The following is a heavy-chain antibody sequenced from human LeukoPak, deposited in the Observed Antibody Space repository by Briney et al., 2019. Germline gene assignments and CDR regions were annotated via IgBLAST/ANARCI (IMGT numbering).Heavy chain of an antibody. CDR1: GGSFSGYY. J-gene: IGHJ4*02. V-gene: IGHV4-34*01. Sequence: SETLSLTCAVYGGSFSGYYWSWIRQPPGKGLEWIGEINHSGSTNYNPSLKSRVTISVDASKNQFSLKLSSVTAADTAVYYCARGGYYFDYWGQGTLVTVSS. CDR2: INHSGST. D-gene: IGHD2-2*01. CDR3: ARGGYYFDY.